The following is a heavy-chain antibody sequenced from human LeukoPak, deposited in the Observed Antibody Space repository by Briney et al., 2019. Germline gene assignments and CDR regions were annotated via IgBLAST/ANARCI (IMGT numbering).Heavy chain of an antibody. CDR2: IIPIFGIA. V-gene: IGHV1-69*04. J-gene: IGHJ5*02. CDR1: GGTFSSYA. Sequence: SVKVSCKASGGTFSSYAISWVRQAPGQGLEWMGRIIPIFGIANYAQKFQGRVTITADRSTSTAYMELSSLRPEDTAVYYYARDLGDTVVVTAIGAGGFDPWGQGTLVTVSS. D-gene: IGHD2-21*02. CDR3: ARDLGDTVVVTAIGAGGFDP.